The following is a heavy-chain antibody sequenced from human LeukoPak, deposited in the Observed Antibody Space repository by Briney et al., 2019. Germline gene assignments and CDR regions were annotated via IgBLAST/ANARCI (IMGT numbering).Heavy chain of an antibody. CDR3: ARVPSNPNYDFWSGYYFDY. CDR1: GYTFTSYG. CDR2: ISAYNGNT. D-gene: IGHD3-3*01. Sequence: ASVKVSCKASGYTFTSYGISWVRQAPGQGLEWMGWISAYNGNTNYAQKLQGRVTMTTDTFTSTAYMELRSLRSDDTAVYYCARVPSNPNYDFWSGYYFDYWGQGTLVTVSS. J-gene: IGHJ4*02. V-gene: IGHV1-18*01.